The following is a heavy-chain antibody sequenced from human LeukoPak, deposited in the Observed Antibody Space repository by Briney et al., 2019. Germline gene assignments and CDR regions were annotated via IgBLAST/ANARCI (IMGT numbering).Heavy chain of an antibody. V-gene: IGHV1-8*03. CDR2: MNPNSGNT. J-gene: IGHJ4*02. CDR1: GGTFSSYA. D-gene: IGHD5-12*01. Sequence: GSSVKVSCKASGGTFSSYAISWVRQAPGQGLEWMGWMNPNSGNTGYAQKFQGRVTITRNTSVSTAYMELSSLRSEDTAVYYCARDGYESGGFGYWGQGTLVTVSS. CDR3: ARDGYESGGFGY.